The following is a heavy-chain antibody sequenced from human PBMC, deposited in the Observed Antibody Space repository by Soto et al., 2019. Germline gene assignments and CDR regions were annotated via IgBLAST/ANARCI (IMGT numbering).Heavy chain of an antibody. CDR3: AKDGTNEGVGYLDS. CDR1: GFTFSGYV. V-gene: IGHV3-30*18. D-gene: IGHD2-2*01. J-gene: IGHJ4*02. Sequence: QVQLVESGGGVVQPGRSLRLSCAASGFTFSGYVMHWVRQAPGKGLEWVSLISRGGSDKYYSDSVKGRFTISRDNSKNTVSLHLNSLRPEDTAIYYCAKDGTNEGVGYLDSWGQGTLVTVSS. CDR2: ISRGGSDK.